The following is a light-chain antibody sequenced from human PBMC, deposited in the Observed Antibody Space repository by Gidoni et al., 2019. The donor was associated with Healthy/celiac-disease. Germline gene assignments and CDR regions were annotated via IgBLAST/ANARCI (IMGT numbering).Light chain of an antibody. J-gene: IGKJ1*01. CDR3: QQYGSSPHT. CDR2: GAS. V-gene: IGKV3-20*01. Sequence: ELVSTQPPGTLSLSPGERATLSCRASQSVSSSYLAWYQQKPGQAPRLLICGASSRATGIPDRFSGSGSGTDFTLTFSRLGPEDFAVYYCQQYGSSPHTFGQGTKVEIK. CDR1: QSVSSSY.